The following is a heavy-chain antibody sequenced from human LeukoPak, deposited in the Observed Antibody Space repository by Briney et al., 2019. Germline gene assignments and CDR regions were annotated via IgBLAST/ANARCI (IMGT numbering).Heavy chain of an antibody. Sequence: SETLSLTCAVSGGSISSSNWWSWVRQPPGKGLEWIGEIYHSGSTNYNPSLKSRVTISVDKSKNQFSLKLSSVTAADTAVYYCARGLGYCSGGSCWEFRYWGQGTLVTVSS. D-gene: IGHD2-15*01. CDR3: ARGLGYCSGGSCWEFRY. V-gene: IGHV4-4*02. CDR1: GGSISSSNW. J-gene: IGHJ4*02. CDR2: IYHSGST.